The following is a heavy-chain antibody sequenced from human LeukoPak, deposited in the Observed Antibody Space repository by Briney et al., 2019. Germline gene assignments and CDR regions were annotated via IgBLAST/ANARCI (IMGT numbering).Heavy chain of an antibody. J-gene: IGHJ4*02. CDR1: GFTFSDYY. CDR3: ARDMITLPPLYCSSTSCYHGFDY. CDR2: ISSSGSTI. V-gene: IGHV3-11*04. Sequence: GGSLRLSCAASGFTFSDYYMSWIRQAPGKGLEWVSYISSSGSTIYYADSVKGRFTISRDNAKNSLYLQMNSLRAEDTAVYYCARDMITLPPLYCSSTSCYHGFDYWGQGTLVTVSS. D-gene: IGHD2-2*01.